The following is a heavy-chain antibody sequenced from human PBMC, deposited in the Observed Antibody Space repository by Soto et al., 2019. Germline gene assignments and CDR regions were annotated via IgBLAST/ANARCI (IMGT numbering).Heavy chain of an antibody. J-gene: IGHJ5*01. D-gene: IGHD2-2*01. CDR2: ISSSSSYI. CDR1: GFTCSSYS. Sequence: PGRSLRLSCAASGFTCSSYSMNCVRQAPGKGLEWVSSISSSSSYIYYADSVKGRFTISRDNAKNSLYLQMNSLRAEDTAVYYCARDPRYCSCSNCYRGNWFDPRGQGTPVPVSS. V-gene: IGHV3-21*01. CDR3: ARDPRYCSCSNCYRGNWFDP.